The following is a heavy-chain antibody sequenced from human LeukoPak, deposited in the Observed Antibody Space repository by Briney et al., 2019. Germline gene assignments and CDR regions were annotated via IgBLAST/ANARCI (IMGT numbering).Heavy chain of an antibody. CDR3: ARVNYDYVWGSYRPFDY. D-gene: IGHD3-16*02. CDR2: MNPNSGNT. V-gene: IGHV1-8*03. J-gene: IGHJ4*02. Sequence: ASVKVSCXASGYTFTSYDINWVRQATGQGLGWMGWMNPNSGNTGYAQKFQGRVTITRNTSISTAYMELSSLRSEDTAVYYCARVNYDYVWGSYRPFDYWGQGTLVTVSS. CDR1: GYTFTSYD.